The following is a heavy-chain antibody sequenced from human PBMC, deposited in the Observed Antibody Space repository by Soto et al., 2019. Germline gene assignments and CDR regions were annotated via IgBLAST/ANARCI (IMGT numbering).Heavy chain of an antibody. J-gene: IGHJ1*01. CDR3: ARVEPPRTYYDILTGYKYFQH. CDR2: MNPNSGNT. D-gene: IGHD3-9*01. Sequence: ASVKVSCKASGYTFTSYDINWVRQATGQGLEWMGWMNPNSGNTGYAQKFQGRVTMTRNTSISTAYMELSSLRSEDTALYYCARVEPPRTYYDILTGYKYFQHWGQGTLVTAPQ. V-gene: IGHV1-8*01. CDR1: GYTFTSYD.